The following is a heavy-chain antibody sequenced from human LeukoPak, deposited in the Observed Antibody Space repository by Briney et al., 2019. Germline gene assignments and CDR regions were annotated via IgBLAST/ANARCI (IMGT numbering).Heavy chain of an antibody. V-gene: IGHV1-2*02. CDR1: GYTFTGYY. J-gene: IGHJ5*02. CDR2: INPDRCST. Sequence: ASVKVSCKASGYTFTGYYINWVRQGPGQGLEWMGGINPDRCSTKYAQKFQGRVTMTRATSTTTAYMELSRLRSHATAVYHCARVSGNHLDNWFDPWGQGTLVTVSS. D-gene: IGHD3-10*01. CDR3: ARVSGNHLDNWFDP.